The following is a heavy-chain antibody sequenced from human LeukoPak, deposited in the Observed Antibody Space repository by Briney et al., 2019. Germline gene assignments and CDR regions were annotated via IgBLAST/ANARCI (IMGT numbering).Heavy chain of an antibody. J-gene: IGHJ5*02. CDR2: INHSGST. CDR3: ARGSGSYYP. Sequence: SETLSLTCAVYGGSFSGYYWSWIRQPPGKGLEWIGEINHSGSTNYNPSLKSRVTISVDTSKNQFSLKLSSVTAEDTAVYYCARGSGSYYPWGQGTLVTVSS. CDR1: GGSFSGYY. D-gene: IGHD3-10*01. V-gene: IGHV4-34*01.